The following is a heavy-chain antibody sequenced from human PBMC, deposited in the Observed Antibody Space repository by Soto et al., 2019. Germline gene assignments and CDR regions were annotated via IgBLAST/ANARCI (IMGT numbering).Heavy chain of an antibody. CDR1: GFSFSTYG. CDR3: AKDLHPGRDNYRYGADY. J-gene: IGHJ4*02. CDR2: ISYDGSRK. D-gene: IGHD3-16*02. V-gene: IGHV3-30*18. Sequence: QVQLVESGGGVVQPGRSLRLSCAASGFSFSTYGMHWVRQAPGKGLEWVAIISYDGSRKHYVDSIRGRFTISRDNSGNTVYLQMNSLSAEGTAVYFCAKDLHPGRDNYRYGADYWGQGILVTVSS.